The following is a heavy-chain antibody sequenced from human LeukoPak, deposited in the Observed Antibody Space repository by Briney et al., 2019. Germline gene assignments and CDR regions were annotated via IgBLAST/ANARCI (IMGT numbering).Heavy chain of an antibody. D-gene: IGHD2-2*01. Sequence: GGSLRLSCAASGFTFSNYGMHWVRQAPGKGLEWMAAIWNDGSKEYYADSVEGRCNISRDNSKNTLSLQMNSLRAEDTAVYYCTRATGYCSGTSCYDWFDPWGQGTLVTVSS. J-gene: IGHJ5*02. CDR2: IWNDGSKE. CDR3: TRATGYCSGTSCYDWFDP. V-gene: IGHV3-33*01. CDR1: GFTFSNYG.